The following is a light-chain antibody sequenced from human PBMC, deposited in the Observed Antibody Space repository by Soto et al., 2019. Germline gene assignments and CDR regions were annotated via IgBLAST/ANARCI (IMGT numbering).Light chain of an antibody. V-gene: IGKV3-15*01. CDR1: QSVSSN. CDR3: QQYNNWPPIT. Sequence: EIVMTQSPSTLAVSPGERATLSCRASQSVSSNLAWYQQKPGQAPRLLIYGASTRATGIPARFSGSGSGTEFTLTISSLQYDDFAVHYCQQYNNWPPITFGQGTRLEIK. J-gene: IGKJ5*01. CDR2: GAS.